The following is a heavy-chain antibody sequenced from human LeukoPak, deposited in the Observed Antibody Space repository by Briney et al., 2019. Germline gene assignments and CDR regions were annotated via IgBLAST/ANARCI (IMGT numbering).Heavy chain of an antibody. J-gene: IGHJ4*02. CDR3: ARDYDFWSGYSTGVCDY. Sequence: GGSLRLSCAASGFTFSDYYMSWIRQAPGKGLEWVSYISSSGSTIYYADSVKGRFTISRDNAKNSLYLQMNSLRAEDTAVYYCARDYDFWSGYSTGVCDYWGQGTLVTVSS. V-gene: IGHV3-11*04. CDR2: ISSSGSTI. CDR1: GFTFSDYY. D-gene: IGHD3-3*01.